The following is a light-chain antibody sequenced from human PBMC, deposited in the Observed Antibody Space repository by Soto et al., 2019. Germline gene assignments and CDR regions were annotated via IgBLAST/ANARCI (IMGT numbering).Light chain of an antibody. CDR3: QQYGSSPKLT. CDR1: QSVSSSY. Sequence: EFVLTQSLGTLSLSPGERATLSCRVSQSVSSSYLAWYQQKPGQAPRLLVSSTSNRATGIPDRFSGSGSGTDFTLTISRLEPEDFAVYYCQQYGSSPKLTFGGGTKVEIK. CDR2: STS. V-gene: IGKV3-20*01. J-gene: IGKJ4*01.